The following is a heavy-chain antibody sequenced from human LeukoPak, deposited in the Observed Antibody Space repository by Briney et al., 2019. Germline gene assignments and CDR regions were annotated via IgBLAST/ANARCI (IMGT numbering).Heavy chain of an antibody. CDR3: ARGQLGVVFY. J-gene: IGHJ4*02. Sequence: KTSETLSLTCAVYGGSFSGYYRSWIRQPPGKGLEWIGEINHSGSTNYNPSLKSRVTISVDTSKNQFSLKLSSVTAADTAVYYCARGQLGVVFYWGQGTLVTVSS. D-gene: IGHD3-22*01. V-gene: IGHV4-34*01. CDR1: GGSFSGYY. CDR2: INHSGST.